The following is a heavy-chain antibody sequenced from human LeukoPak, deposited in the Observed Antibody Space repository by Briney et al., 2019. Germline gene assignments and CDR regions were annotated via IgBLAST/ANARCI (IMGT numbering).Heavy chain of an antibody. CDR1: GYSISSGYY. D-gene: IGHD3-10*01. V-gene: IGHV4-38-2*02. J-gene: IGHJ6*03. CDR2: IYTSGST. Sequence: SETLSLTCTVSGYSISSGYYWGGIRQHPGKGLEWIGSIYTSGSTNYNPSLKSRVTMSVDTSKNQFSLKLRSVTAADTAVYYCARDLGGSGSYYYYYYYMDVWGKGTTVTISS. CDR3: ARDLGGSGSYYYYYYYMDV.